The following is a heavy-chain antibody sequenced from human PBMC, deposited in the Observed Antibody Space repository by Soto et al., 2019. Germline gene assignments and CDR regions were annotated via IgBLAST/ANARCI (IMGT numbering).Heavy chain of an antibody. CDR2: IGSDGSRK. D-gene: IGHD2-15*01. CDR1: GFTFPSYG. V-gene: IGHV3-33*01. J-gene: IGHJ3*02. CDR3: VRDDIGGPNGFDM. Sequence: VQLVESGGGVVQPGGSLRLSCAPSGFTFPSYGTHWVRQAAGKGLEWVAVIGSDGSRKYEADAVKGRFTISRDNYRDTLYLQMDSLRVEDTAVYYCVRDDIGGPNGFDMWGQGTLVTVSS.